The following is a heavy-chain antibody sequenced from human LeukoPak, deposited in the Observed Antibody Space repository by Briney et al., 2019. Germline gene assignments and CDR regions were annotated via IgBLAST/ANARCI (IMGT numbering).Heavy chain of an antibody. D-gene: IGHD6-19*01. J-gene: IGHJ4*02. CDR1: GGTFSSYA. CDR2: VNPSDTST. V-gene: IGHV1-46*04. Sequence: ASVKVSCKASGGTFSSYAITWVRQAPGQGLEWMGVVNPSDTSTTYAQSLQGRVTMTRDTSTSTVYMDLSGLRSEDTAMYYCVRENIAVPGPAFDYWGQGTLVTVSS. CDR3: VRENIAVPGPAFDY.